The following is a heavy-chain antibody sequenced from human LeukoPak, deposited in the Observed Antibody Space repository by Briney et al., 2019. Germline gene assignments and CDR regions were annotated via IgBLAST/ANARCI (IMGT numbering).Heavy chain of an antibody. CDR3: ARLPSPYVWGSYRLDAFDI. V-gene: IGHV4-39*07. D-gene: IGHD3-16*02. CDR1: GGSISRSSYY. CDR2: IYYSGST. Sequence: SETLSLTCSVSGGSISRSSYYWGWIRQPPGKGLEWIGSIYYSGSTYYNPSLKSRVTISVDTSKNQFSLKLSSVTAADTAVYYCARLPSPYVWGSYRLDAFDIWGQGTMVTVSS. J-gene: IGHJ3*02.